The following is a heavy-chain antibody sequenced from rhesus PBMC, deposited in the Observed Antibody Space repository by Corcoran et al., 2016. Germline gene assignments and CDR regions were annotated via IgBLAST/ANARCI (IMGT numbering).Heavy chain of an antibody. J-gene: IGHJ4*01. Sequence: EVQLVQSGAEVKKPGASVKISCKASGYTFTDYYLHWVRQAPGNGLARMVRVDPEDGEAIPDQKFHDRVNITADTSTDTAYMELSSLRSVDTAVYYCATGGSKSLDYWGQGVLVTVSS. V-gene: IGHV1-111*02. CDR3: ATGGSKSLDY. CDR2: VDPEDGEA. D-gene: IGHD4-23*01. CDR1: GYTFTDYY.